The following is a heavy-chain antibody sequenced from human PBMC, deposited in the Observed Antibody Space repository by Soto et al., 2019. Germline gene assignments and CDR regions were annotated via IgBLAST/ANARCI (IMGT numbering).Heavy chain of an antibody. V-gene: IGHV1-69*02. D-gene: IGHD2-2*01. CDR1: GGTFSTYT. CDR3: SIGSWSAETFDV. J-gene: IGHJ3*01. CDR2: IIPMLTVT. Sequence: QVHLELSGAEVKKPGSSVKVSCKAAGGTFSTYTLIWVRQAPGQGLEWMGRIIPMLTVTNSAQKFQGRVTPTADKSTSTAFMELTSLTSDDTAVYYCSIGSWSAETFDVWGQGTMVTVSS.